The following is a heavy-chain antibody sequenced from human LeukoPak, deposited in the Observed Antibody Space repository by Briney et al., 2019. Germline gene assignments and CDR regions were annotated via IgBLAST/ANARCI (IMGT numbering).Heavy chain of an antibody. D-gene: IGHD1-14*01. Sequence: GGSLRLSCAASGFTFRTYAISWVRQAPGKGLEWVSGIITKSNTPYYADSVKGRFSISRDDSKNTVWLHMNSLRAEDTAIYYCAKDERPDGKWSIDHWGQGTLVTVTS. CDR2: IITKSNTP. CDR1: GFTFRTYA. V-gene: IGHV3-23*01. J-gene: IGHJ4*02. CDR3: AKDERPDGKWSIDH.